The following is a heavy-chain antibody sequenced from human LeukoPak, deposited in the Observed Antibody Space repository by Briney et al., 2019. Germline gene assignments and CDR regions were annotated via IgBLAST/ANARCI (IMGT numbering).Heavy chain of an antibody. V-gene: IGHV4-59*11. CDR3: TRGPDNWNSFFDY. CDR2: IYYLGST. CDR1: GGSITNHH. Sequence: PSETLSLTCTLSGGSITNHHWSWIRQPPGKGPEWIGYIYYLGSTNYNPSLKSRVTISVDTSKNQFSLKLNSMTAADTAVYYCTRGPDNWNSFFDYWGQGTLVTVSS. D-gene: IGHD1-20*01. J-gene: IGHJ4*02.